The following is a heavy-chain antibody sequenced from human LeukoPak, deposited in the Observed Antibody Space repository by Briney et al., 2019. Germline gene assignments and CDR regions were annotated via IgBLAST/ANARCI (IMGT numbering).Heavy chain of an antibody. D-gene: IGHD3-9*01. CDR1: GFTFSSYA. CDR3: AKDMRFDWTPYYFDY. Sequence: GGSLRLSCAASGFTFSSYAMSWVRQAPGKGLEWVSAISGSGGSTYYADSVKGRFTISRDNSKNTLYLQMNSLRAEDTAVYYCAKDMRFDWTPYYFDYWGQGTLVTVSS. V-gene: IGHV3-23*01. J-gene: IGHJ4*02. CDR2: ISGSGGST.